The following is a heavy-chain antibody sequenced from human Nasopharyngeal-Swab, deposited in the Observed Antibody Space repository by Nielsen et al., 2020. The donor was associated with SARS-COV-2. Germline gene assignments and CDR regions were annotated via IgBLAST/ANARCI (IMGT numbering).Heavy chain of an antibody. J-gene: IGHJ4*02. CDR3: ARGKAVTNDY. CDR1: GGSISSYY. V-gene: IGHV4-39*07. Sequence: SETLSLTCTVSGGSISSYYWGWIRQPPGKGLEWIGSIYYSGSTYYNPSLKSRVTISVDTSKNQFSLKLSSVTAADTAVYYCARGKAVTNDYWGQGTLVTVSS. D-gene: IGHD4-17*01. CDR2: IYYSGST.